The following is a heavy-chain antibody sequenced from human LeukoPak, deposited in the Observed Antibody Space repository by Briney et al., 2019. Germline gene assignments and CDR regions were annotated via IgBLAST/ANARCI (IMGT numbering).Heavy chain of an antibody. D-gene: IGHD3-10*01. CDR1: GVSIRSGSYY. Sequence: SETLSLTCNVSGVSIRSGSYYWSWIRQPAGKGLEWVGYIYSSGSTNYNPSLKSRVTISVDTSKNQFSLKLSSVTAADTAVYYCARVTSIGVSSWYFDYWGQGTLVTVSS. CDR3: ARVTSIGVSSWYFDY. J-gene: IGHJ4*02. V-gene: IGHV4-61*10. CDR2: IYSSGST.